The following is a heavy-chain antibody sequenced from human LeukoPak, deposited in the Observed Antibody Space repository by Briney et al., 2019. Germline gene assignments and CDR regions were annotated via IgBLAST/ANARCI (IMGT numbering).Heavy chain of an antibody. CDR3: ARPGNWWFDP. CDR2: INPKTGEA. CDR1: GYIFSAYY. J-gene: IGHJ5*02. Sequence: ASVKVSCKASGYIFSAYYMHWVRQAPGQGLEWMGWINPKTGEATYAEKFQGRVSMTRDTSINTAYLELSSLTSDDTAAYYCARPGNWWFDPWGQGTLVTVSS. V-gene: IGHV1-2*02. D-gene: IGHD3-10*01.